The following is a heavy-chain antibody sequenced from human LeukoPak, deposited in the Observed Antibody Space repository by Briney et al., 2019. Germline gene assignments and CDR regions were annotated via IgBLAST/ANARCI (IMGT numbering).Heavy chain of an antibody. D-gene: IGHD6-19*01. J-gene: IGHJ4*02. Sequence: PGGSLRLSCAASAFTFNNYWMHWVRQAPGKGLVWVSHINSEGTSTIYADSVKGRFTISRDNAKNTLYLQVNSLRAEDTAVYYCARDTYRSFDYWGQGTLVTVSS. V-gene: IGHV3-74*01. CDR3: ARDTYRSFDY. CDR2: INSEGTST. CDR1: AFTFNNYW.